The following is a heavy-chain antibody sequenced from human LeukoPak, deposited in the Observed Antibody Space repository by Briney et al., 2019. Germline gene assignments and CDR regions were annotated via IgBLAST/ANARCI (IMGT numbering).Heavy chain of an antibody. V-gene: IGHV3-21*01. CDR1: GFTFSSYS. CDR2: ISSSSSYI. CDR3: ARDAIYGGKTFDY. D-gene: IGHD4-23*01. J-gene: IGHJ4*02. Sequence: GGSLRLSCAASGFTFSSYSMNWVRQAPGKGLEWVSSISSSSSYIYYADSVKGRFTISRDNAKNSLYLQMNSLRAEDTAVYYCARDAIYGGKTFDYWGQGTLATVSS.